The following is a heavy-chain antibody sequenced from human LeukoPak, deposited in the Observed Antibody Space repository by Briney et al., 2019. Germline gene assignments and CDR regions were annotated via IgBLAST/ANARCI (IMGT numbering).Heavy chain of an antibody. CDR1: GYTFTSYG. CDR3: ARDKNSYYHYYMDV. Sequence: ASVKVSCKASGYTFTSYGISWVRQAPGQGLEWMGWISAYNGNTNYAQKLQGRVTITTDTSTSTAYMELRSLSSDDTAVYYCARDKNSYYHYYMDVWGKGTTVTVSS. J-gene: IGHJ6*03. CDR2: ISAYNGNT. V-gene: IGHV1-18*01. D-gene: IGHD4-23*01.